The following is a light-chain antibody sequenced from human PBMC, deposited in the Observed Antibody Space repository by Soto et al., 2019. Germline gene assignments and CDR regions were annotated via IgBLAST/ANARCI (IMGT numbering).Light chain of an antibody. J-gene: IGKJ4*01. CDR3: QQSYSTPLT. Sequence: EIVLTQSPATLSVSPGERATLSCRASRGISSNLAWYQQKPGQAPRLLIYDASTRATGIPARFSGSGSGTEFTLTISSLQPEDFATYYCQQSYSTPLTFGGGTKVDI. V-gene: IGKV3-15*01. CDR2: DAS. CDR1: RGISSN.